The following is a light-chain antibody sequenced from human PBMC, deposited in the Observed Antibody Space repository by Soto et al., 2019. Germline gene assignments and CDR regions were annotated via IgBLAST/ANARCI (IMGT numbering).Light chain of an antibody. CDR3: QQTYSTPRT. J-gene: IGKJ1*01. V-gene: IGKV1-39*01. CDR1: RSINTY. Sequence: DIQMTQSPSSLSASVGDRVTITCRASRSINTYVNWYRQRPGKAPELLIYSASSLHFGVPSRFRGSGAGTDFTFTINSLLPEDLAIYYCQQTYSTPRTFGQGTKVDIK. CDR2: SAS.